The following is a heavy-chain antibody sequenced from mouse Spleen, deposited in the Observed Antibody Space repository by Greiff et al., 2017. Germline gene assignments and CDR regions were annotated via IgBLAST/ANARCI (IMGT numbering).Heavy chain of an antibody. V-gene: IGHV1-69*01. CDR2: IDPSDSYT. CDR1: GYTFTSYW. D-gene: IGHD1-1*01. Sequence: QVQLQQSGAELVMPGASVKLSCKASGYTFTSYWMHWVKQRPGQGLEWIGEIDPSDSYTNYNQKFKGKATLTVDKSSSTAYMQLSSLTSEDSAVYYGARHYGSSYRFAYWGQGTLVTVSA. J-gene: IGHJ3*01. CDR3: ARHYGSSYRFAY.